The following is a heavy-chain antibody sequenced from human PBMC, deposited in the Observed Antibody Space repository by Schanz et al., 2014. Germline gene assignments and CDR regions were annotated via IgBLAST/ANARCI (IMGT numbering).Heavy chain of an antibody. Sequence: QLVESGGGLLQPGGSLRLSCAASGFTFSSYAMTWVRQAPGKGLEWVSGISGNSARTYYADSVKGRSTISRDNSKNTLSLLMNSLRAEDTAVYFCAKGRGGTSSEGLDQYYGMDVWGQGTTVTVSS. CDR1: GFTFSSYA. CDR2: ISGNSART. CDR3: AKGRGGTSSEGLDQYYGMDV. D-gene: IGHD6-6*01. V-gene: IGHV3-23*04. J-gene: IGHJ6*02.